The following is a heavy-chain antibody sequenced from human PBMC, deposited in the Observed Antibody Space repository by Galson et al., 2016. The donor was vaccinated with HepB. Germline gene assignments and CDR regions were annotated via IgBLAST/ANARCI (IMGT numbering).Heavy chain of an antibody. D-gene: IGHD2-15*01. CDR2: ISWNSGYI. CDR1: GFTFDDFA. V-gene: IGHV3-9*01. J-gene: IGHJ2*01. CDR3: AKAVYQVVEPAYWYFDL. Sequence: SLRLSCAASGFTFDDFAMHWVRQAPGKGLEWVSSISWNSGYIAYADSVKGRFTISRDNAKNSLFLQMNSLRGEDTAFYYCAKAVYQVVEPAYWYFDLWGRGTLVTVSS.